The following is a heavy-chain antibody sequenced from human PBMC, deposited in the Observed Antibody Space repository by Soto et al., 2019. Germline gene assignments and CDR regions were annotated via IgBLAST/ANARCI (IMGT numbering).Heavy chain of an antibody. CDR3: AKDPPGYYYDSSGPINWFDP. Sequence: SETLSLTCTVSGGSITSDYYWSWIRQPPGKGLEWIGHIYYSGSTDYQPSLRSRVTISVDTSKNQVSLRLSSVTAEDTAVYYCAKDPPGYYYDSSGPINWFDPWGQGTLVTVSS. V-gene: IGHV4-30-4*01. CDR1: GGSITSDYY. D-gene: IGHD3-22*01. J-gene: IGHJ5*02. CDR2: IYYSGST.